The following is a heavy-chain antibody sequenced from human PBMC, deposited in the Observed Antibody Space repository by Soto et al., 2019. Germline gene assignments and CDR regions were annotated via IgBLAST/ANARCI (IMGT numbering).Heavy chain of an antibody. CDR2: IYYSGST. V-gene: IGHV4-59*08. CDR3: ARHRYSYGVYYFDY. J-gene: IGHJ4*02. CDR1: GGSISNYY. D-gene: IGHD5-18*01. Sequence: SETLSLTCIVSGGSISNYYWSWIRQPPGKGLEWIGYIYYSGSTNYDPSLTSRVTISVDTSKNQFSLKLSSVTAADTAVYYCARHRYSYGVYYFDYWGQGTLVTVSS.